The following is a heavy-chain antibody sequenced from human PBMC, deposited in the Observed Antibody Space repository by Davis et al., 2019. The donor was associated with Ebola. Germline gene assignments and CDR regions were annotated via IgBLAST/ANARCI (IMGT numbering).Heavy chain of an antibody. J-gene: IGHJ2*01. Sequence: SETLSLTCTVSGGSINHAEYYWGWIRQPPGKGLEWIGSIYHSGSTYYNPSLKSRVTISVDTSKNQFSLKLSSVTAADTAVYYCARPLNDYGDYWYFDLWGRGTLVTVSS. D-gene: IGHD4-17*01. CDR3: ARPLNDYGDYWYFDL. CDR2: IYHSGST. V-gene: IGHV4-38-2*02. CDR1: GGSINHAEYY.